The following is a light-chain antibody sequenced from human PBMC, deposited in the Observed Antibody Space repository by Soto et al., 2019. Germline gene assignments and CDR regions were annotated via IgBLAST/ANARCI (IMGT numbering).Light chain of an antibody. J-gene: IGLJ1*01. CDR1: RSDVGAYNY. CDR3: SSFTSRFTFV. Sequence: QSALTQPASVSGSPGQSIARSCTGTRSDVGAYNYVSWYQQHPGKAPKLMISEVTNRPSGVSDRFSGSKSGNTASLTISGLQAEDEADYYCSSFTSRFTFVFGTGTRSPS. CDR2: EVT. V-gene: IGLV2-14*01.